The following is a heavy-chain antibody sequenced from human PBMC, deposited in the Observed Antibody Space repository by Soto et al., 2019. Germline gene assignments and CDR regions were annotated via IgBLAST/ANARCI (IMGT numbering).Heavy chain of an antibody. CDR1: GGTFSNYA. V-gene: IGHV1-69*15. J-gene: IGHJ5*02. CDR2: IIPIFGSA. Sequence: QVQLVQSGAEVKKPGSSVKVSCKASGGTFSNYAITWVRQAPGQGLEWLGRIIPIFGSANYAQKFQGRVTRTAXXXTXXADMELSSLISDDTAVYYCAKDGGKDGYFGDWFDPWGQGTLVTVSS. CDR3: AKDGGKDGYFGDWFDP. D-gene: IGHD5-12*01.